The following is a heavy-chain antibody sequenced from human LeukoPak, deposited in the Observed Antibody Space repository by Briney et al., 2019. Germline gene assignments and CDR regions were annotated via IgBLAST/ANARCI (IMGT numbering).Heavy chain of an antibody. V-gene: IGHV4-34*01. D-gene: IGHD3-22*01. J-gene: IGHJ4*02. CDR1: GGSFSGYY. CDR2: INHSGST. Sequence: PSETLSLTCAVYGGSFSGYYWSWLRQPPGKGLEWIGEINHSGSTNYNPSLKSRVTISVDTSKNQFSLKLSSVTAADTAVYYCARVKYSTYYYDSSGYISYFDYWGQGTLVTVSS. CDR3: ARVKYSTYYYDSSGYISYFDY.